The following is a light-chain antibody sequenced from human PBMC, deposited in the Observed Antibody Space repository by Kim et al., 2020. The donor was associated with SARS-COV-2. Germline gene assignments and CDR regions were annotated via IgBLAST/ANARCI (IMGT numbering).Light chain of an antibody. CDR2: SNN. V-gene: IGLV1-44*01. CDR3: AAWDDSLSGPHVV. J-gene: IGLJ2*01. CDR1: SSNIGSNT. Sequence: ELTQPPSASGTPGQRVTISCSGSSSNIGSNTVNWYQQLPGTAPKLLIYSNNQRPSGVPDRFSGSKSGTSASLAISGLQSEDEADYYCAAWDDSLSGPHVVFGGGTQLTVL.